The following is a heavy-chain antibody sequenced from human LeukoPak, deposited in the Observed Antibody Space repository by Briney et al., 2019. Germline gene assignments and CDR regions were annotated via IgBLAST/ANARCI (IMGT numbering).Heavy chain of an antibody. CDR3: ARGLIAAAGYFDY. CDR2: ISSSSSYI. V-gene: IGHV3-21*04. Sequence: GGSLRLSXAASGFTFSSYSMNWVRQAPGKGLEWVSSISSSSSYICYADSVKGRFTISRDSAKNSLYLQMNSLRAEDTAVYYCARGLIAAAGYFDYWGQGTLVTVSS. CDR1: GFTFSSYS. J-gene: IGHJ4*02. D-gene: IGHD6-13*01.